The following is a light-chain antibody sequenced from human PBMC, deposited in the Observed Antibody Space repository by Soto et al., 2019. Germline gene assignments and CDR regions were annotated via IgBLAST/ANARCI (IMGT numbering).Light chain of an antibody. Sequence: DIQMTQSPSTLSAYVGDRVTITCRASRSISSWLAWYQQKPGKAPKLLIYDASSLESGVPSRFSGSGSGTEFTLTISSLQPDDFATYYCQQYNSYSKTFGQGTKVDIK. CDR1: RSISSW. CDR3: QQYNSYSKT. J-gene: IGKJ1*01. V-gene: IGKV1-5*01. CDR2: DAS.